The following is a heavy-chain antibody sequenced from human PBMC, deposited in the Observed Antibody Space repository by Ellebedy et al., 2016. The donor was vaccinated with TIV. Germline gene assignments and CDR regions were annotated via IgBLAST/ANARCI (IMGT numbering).Heavy chain of an antibody. CDR2: SISSGGST. D-gene: IGHD1-26*01. Sequence: PGGSLRLSCAASGFTFSNYAISWVRQAPGKGLEWVSGSISSGGSTYYTDSVKGRFTISRANSKNTLYLQMNSLGAEDTAVYYCARVSGGSYLGVGCLDYWGQGTLVTVSS. CDR1: GFTFSNYA. V-gene: IGHV3-23*01. J-gene: IGHJ4*02. CDR3: ARVSGGSYLGVGCLDY.